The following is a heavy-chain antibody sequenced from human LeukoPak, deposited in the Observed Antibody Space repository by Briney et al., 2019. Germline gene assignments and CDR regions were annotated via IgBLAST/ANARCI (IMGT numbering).Heavy chain of an antibody. CDR2: VDYSGSYT. J-gene: IGHJ4*02. Sequence: AEALKIFCRAAADIFTSSYYMCWRRQPAEEVVWRGRVDYSGSYTNYSPSFQGRVTISADKSIITAYLQWSSLKASDTAMYYCARHTEYRGYEQVGYWGKGTRVTVPS. CDR1: ADIFTSSY. CDR3: ARHTEYRGYEQVGY. V-gene: IGHV5-10-1*01. D-gene: IGHD5-12*01.